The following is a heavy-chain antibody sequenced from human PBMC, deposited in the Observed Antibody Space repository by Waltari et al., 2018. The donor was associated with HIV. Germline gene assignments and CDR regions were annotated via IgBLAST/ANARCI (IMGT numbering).Heavy chain of an antibody. Sequence: QVQLVQSGAEVKKPGASVKVSCKASGYTFTGYFVHWVRQAPGQGLEWMGWIIPKTGGSNTAQKCQGRVTRIRDTSISTAYMERSRLTADDTAVYYCARDNSSGWGDFDGWGQGTLVTVS. V-gene: IGHV1-2*02. D-gene: IGHD6-19*01. CDR2: IIPKTGGS. J-gene: IGHJ5*02. CDR1: GYTFTGYF. CDR3: ARDNSSGWGDFDG.